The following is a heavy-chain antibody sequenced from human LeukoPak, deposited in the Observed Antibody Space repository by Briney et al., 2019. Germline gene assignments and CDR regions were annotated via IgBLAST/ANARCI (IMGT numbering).Heavy chain of an antibody. D-gene: IGHD3-3*01. CDR1: GGSISSYY. V-gene: IGHV4-59*01. Sequence: SETLSLACTVSGGSISSYYWSWVRQPPGKGLEWIGYIYHSGSTNYNPSLKSRVNLSVDMAKNQISLKMSSVTAADTAVYYCARSRVWSDYWGYFDYWGQGTLVTVSS. CDR3: ARSRVWSDYWGYFDY. CDR2: IYHSGST. J-gene: IGHJ4*02.